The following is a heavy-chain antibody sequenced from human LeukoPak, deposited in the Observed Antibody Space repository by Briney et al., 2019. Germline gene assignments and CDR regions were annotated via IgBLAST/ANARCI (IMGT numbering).Heavy chain of an antibody. CDR2: IRYDGSNK. J-gene: IGHJ6*03. D-gene: IGHD1-26*01. V-gene: IGHV3-30*02. CDR3: AKDQGGATHYYMDV. CDR1: GFTFSSYG. Sequence: GGSLRLSCVASGFTFSSYGMHWVRQAPGKGLEWVAFIRYDGSNKYYADSVKGRFTISRDNSKNTLYLQMNSLRAEDTAVYYCAKDQGGATHYYMDVWGKGTTVTISS.